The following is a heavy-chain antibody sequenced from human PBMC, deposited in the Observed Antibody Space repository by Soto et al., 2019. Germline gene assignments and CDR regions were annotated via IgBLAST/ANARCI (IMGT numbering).Heavy chain of an antibody. Sequence: EVQLVESGGDLVPRGGSLRLSCVASGFTFSVYSMNWVRQAPGKGLEWFSYITSDTKTIKYADSVKGRFTISRDNAKNSVYLQMNSLRDEDTPVYYCARSVEGHFDYWGQGTVVTVSS. CDR1: GFTFSVYS. J-gene: IGHJ4*02. D-gene: IGHD6-19*01. V-gene: IGHV3-48*02. CDR2: ITSDTKTI. CDR3: ARSVEGHFDY.